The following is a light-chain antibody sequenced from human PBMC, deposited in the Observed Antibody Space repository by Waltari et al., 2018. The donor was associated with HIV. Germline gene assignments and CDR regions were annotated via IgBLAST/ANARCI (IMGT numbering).Light chain of an antibody. CDR2: KDT. CDR3: HSADSSATYRV. J-gene: IGLJ3*02. V-gene: IGLV3-25*03. CDR1: ALPKQY. Sequence: SYELTQPPSVSVSPGQTARITCSGDALPKQYAYWFQQKPGQAPVLVIYKDTERPSGIPERFSGSSSGTTVTLTISGVQAEDEADDYCHSADSSATYRVFGGGTKLTVL.